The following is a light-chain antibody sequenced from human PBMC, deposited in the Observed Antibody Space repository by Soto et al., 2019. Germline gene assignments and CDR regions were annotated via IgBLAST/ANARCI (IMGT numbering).Light chain of an antibody. CDR1: QGISSY. CDR2: AAS. CDR3: QKYYSYPQT. Sequence: AIRMTQAPSSLSASTGHSVTITCRASQGISSYLAWYQQKPGKAPKLMIYAASTLQSGVPSRLSGSGSGTDFTLTISCLQSEDFATYYCQKYYSYPQTFGQGTKVDIK. J-gene: IGKJ1*01. V-gene: IGKV1-8*01.